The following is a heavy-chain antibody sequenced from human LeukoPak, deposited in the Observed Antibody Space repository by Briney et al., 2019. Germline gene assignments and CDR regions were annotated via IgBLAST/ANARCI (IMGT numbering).Heavy chain of an antibody. Sequence: PSETLSLTCAVYGGAFSGYFWSWIRQPPGKGLEWIGEINYSGSTNYNPSLKSRVTISVDTSKNQFSLKVSSVTAADTAMYYCARVILDYYYYYMDVWGKGTTVTVSS. J-gene: IGHJ6*03. CDR3: ARVILDYYYYYMDV. V-gene: IGHV4-34*01. CDR2: INYSGST. CDR1: GGAFSGYF.